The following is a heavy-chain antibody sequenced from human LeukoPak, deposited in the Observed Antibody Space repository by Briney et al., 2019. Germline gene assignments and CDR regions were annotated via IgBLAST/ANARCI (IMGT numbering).Heavy chain of an antibody. CDR2: ITGSGGST. V-gene: IGHV3-23*01. CDR3: AKDYGDYGDNFDY. CDR1: GFTFSTYV. D-gene: IGHD4-17*01. J-gene: IGHJ4*02. Sequence: GGSLRLSCAASGFTFSTYVVNWVRQAPGKGLEWVSTITGSGGSTYYADSVKGRFTISRDNSKNTLYLQMNSLRAEDTAVYYCAKDYGDYGDNFDYWGQGTLVTVSS.